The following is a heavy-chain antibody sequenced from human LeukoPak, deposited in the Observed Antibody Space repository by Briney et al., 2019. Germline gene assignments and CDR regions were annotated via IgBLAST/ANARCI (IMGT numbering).Heavy chain of an antibody. J-gene: IGHJ4*02. CDR2: IYHSGNT. CDR3: ARDMVRGVIGY. Sequence: PSETLSLTCIVSGGSISSSSYYWGWIRQPPGKGLEWIGSIYHSGNTYYNPSLKSRVTISVDTSKNQFSLKLSSVTAADTAVYYCARDMVRGVIGYWGQGTLVTVSS. D-gene: IGHD3-10*01. V-gene: IGHV4-39*07. CDR1: GGSISSSSYY.